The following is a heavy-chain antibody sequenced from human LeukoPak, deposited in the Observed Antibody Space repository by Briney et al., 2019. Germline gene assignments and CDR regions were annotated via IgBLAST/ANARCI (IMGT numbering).Heavy chain of an antibody. Sequence: GGSLRLSCAASGFTFSSYGMSWVRQAPGKGLEWVSGIRGSGDITFYADSVKGRFTISRDNSKNTLYLQMNSLRAEDTAVYYCAKDSQTQYYYGSGSSFDYWGQGTLVTVSS. CDR2: IRGSGDIT. D-gene: IGHD3-10*01. CDR1: GFTFSSYG. CDR3: AKDSQTQYYYGSGSSFDY. J-gene: IGHJ4*02. V-gene: IGHV3-23*01.